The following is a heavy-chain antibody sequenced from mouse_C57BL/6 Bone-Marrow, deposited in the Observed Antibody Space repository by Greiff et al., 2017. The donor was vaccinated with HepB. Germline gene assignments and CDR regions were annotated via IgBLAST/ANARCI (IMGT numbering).Heavy chain of an antibody. V-gene: IGHV5-17*01. CDR2: ISSGSSTI. D-gene: IGHD5-1-1*01. Sequence: EVQVVESGGGLVKPGGSLKLSCAASGFTFSDYGMHWVRQAPEKGLEWVAYISSGSSTIYYADTVKGRFTISRDNAKNTLFLQMTSLRSEDTAMYYCARTYPGFAYWGQGTLVTVSA. CDR3: ARTYPGFAY. CDR1: GFTFSDYG. J-gene: IGHJ3*01.